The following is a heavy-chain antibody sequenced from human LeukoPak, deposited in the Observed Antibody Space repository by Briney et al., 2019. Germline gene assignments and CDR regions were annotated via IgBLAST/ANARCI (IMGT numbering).Heavy chain of an antibody. CDR2: IYSTGSI. J-gene: IGHJ3*02. V-gene: IGHV4-59*08. CDR3: ARCNLGLAYDI. D-gene: IGHD2/OR15-2a*01. Sequence: PSETLSLTCSLSGGPFSNYYWTWIRQRPGKGLEWLGYIYSTGSISYDPSLESRVTISIDTSKNTLSLKLTSVTAADTAVYFCARCNLGLAYDIWGQGTMVNLSS. CDR1: GGPFSNYY.